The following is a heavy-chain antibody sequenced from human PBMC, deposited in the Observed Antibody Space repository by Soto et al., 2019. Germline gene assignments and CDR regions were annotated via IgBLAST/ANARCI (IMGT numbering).Heavy chain of an antibody. V-gene: IGHV3-23*01. CDR3: AKAAPTVTTFWDL. D-gene: IGHD4-17*01. CDR1: GYPFARDA. J-gene: IGHJ5*02. CDR2: VSGSGAAK. Sequence: GGSLRLSCAGSGYPFARDAMRWVRQVPGKGLQWVASVSGSGAAKHYSDSVRGRFTISRDNTKNTIFMALNTPRAEDTAVYCGAKAAPTVTTFWDLWGQGTLVTVSS.